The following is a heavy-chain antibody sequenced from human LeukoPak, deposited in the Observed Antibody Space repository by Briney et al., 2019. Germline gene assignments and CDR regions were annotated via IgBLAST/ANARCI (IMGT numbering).Heavy chain of an antibody. CDR3: AKDQRGEMSSTTSPGEDY. V-gene: IGHV3-23*01. D-gene: IGHD2-2*01. Sequence: GGSLRLSCAASGFTFSSYAMSWVRQAPGKGLEWVSAISGSGGSTYYADSVKGRFTISRDNSKNTLYLQMNSLRAEDTAVYYCAKDQRGEMSSTTSPGEDYWGQEPWSPSPQ. J-gene: IGHJ4*01. CDR1: GFTFSSYA. CDR2: ISGSGGST.